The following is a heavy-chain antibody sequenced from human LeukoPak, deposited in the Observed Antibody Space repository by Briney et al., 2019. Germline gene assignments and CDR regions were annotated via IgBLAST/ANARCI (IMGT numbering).Heavy chain of an antibody. CDR1: GFTFRSYS. J-gene: IGHJ5*02. Sequence: GSLRLSCAASGFTFRSYSMNWVRQAPGKGLEWVASISSTGDYIFYTDSVKGRFTISRDNTENSLYLQMNVLRTEDTAVYYCARVTGTTSGAYHPWGEGTLVTVSS. D-gene: IGHD1-7*01. CDR3: ARVTGTTSGAYHP. CDR2: ISSTGDYI. V-gene: IGHV3-21*01.